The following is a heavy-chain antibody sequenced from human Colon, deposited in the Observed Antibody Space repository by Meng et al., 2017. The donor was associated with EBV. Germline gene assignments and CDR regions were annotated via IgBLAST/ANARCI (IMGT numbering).Heavy chain of an antibody. CDR1: GGSRSSRNW. CDR3: ARVGAYCGGDCYHPR. J-gene: IGHJ4*02. V-gene: IGHV4-4*02. CDR2: IYHSGST. Sequence: QLQLQEPGPGLVKPSGTLSLTCAVSGGSRSSRNWWSWVRQPPGKGLEWIGEIYHSGSTNYNPSLKSRVTISVDESKNQFSLRLSSVTAADTAVYYCARVGAYCGGDCYHPRWGQGTLVTVSS. D-gene: IGHD2-21*02.